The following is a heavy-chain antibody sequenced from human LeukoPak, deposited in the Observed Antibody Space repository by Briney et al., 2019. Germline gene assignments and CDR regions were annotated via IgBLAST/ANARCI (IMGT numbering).Heavy chain of an antibody. V-gene: IGHV3-21*01. CDR3: AREGIVPAARDYYYYYGMDV. Sequence: TGGSLRLSCAASGFTFSSYSMNWVRQAPGKGLEWVSSISSSSSYIYYADSVKGRFTISRDNAKNSLYLQMNSLRAEDTAVYYCAREGIVPAARDYYYYYGMDVCGKGTTVTVSS. CDR1: GFTFSSYS. CDR2: ISSSSSYI. J-gene: IGHJ6*04. D-gene: IGHD2-2*01.